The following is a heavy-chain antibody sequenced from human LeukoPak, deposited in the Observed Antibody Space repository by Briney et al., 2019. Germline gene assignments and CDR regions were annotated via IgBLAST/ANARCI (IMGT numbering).Heavy chain of an antibody. Sequence: ASVKVSCKASGYTFTNYCMHWVRQAPGQGLEWMGVINLSGGSTTYAQKFQGRVTMTRDTSTSTAYMDLSTLRSEDTAVYYCARVGVGATSDYWGQGTLVTISS. J-gene: IGHJ4*02. CDR3: ARVGVGATSDY. CDR1: GYTFTNYC. D-gene: IGHD1-26*01. CDR2: INLSGGST. V-gene: IGHV1-46*01.